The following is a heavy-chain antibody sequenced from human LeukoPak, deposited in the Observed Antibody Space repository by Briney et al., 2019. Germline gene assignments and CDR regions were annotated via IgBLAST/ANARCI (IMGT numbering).Heavy chain of an antibody. V-gene: IGHV5-51*01. D-gene: IGHD4-17*01. J-gene: IGHJ4*02. CDR3: ARLSTAMDPFDY. CDR1: GYTFTNYW. CDR2: IYPGDSDT. Sequence: GESLKISCKGSGYTFTNYWIGWVRQMPGKGLEFMGIIYPGDSDTRYSPSFQGQVTISVDKSINTAYLQWSSLKASDSAMYYCARLSTAMDPFDYWGQGTLVTVSS.